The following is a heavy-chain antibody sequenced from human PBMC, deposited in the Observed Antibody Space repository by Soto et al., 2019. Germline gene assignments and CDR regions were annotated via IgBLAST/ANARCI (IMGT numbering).Heavy chain of an antibody. CDR1: GGSISSGGYY. CDR3: ARGDSSGWYGGVLVY. D-gene: IGHD6-19*01. V-gene: IGHV4-31*03. Sequence: QVQLQESGPGLVKPSQTLSLTCTVSGGSISSGGYYWSWIRQHPGKGLEWIGYIYYSGSTYYNPSLKSRVTISVDTAKNQFSLKLSSVTAADTAVYYCARGDSSGWYGGVLVYWGQGTLVTVSS. J-gene: IGHJ4*02. CDR2: IYYSGST.